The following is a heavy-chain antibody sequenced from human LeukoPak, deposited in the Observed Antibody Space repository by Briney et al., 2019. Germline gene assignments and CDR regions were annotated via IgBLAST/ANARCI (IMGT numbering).Heavy chain of an antibody. Sequence: PGRSLRLSCVASGFTFSSYAMHWVRQAPGKGLEWVAVISYDGSNKYYTDSVKGRFTIFRDNSKSTLYLQMNSLRAEDTAVYYCATDRIGYQLSDYWGQGTLVTVSS. CDR3: ATDRIGYQLSDY. J-gene: IGHJ4*02. CDR1: GFTFSSYA. CDR2: ISYDGSNK. V-gene: IGHV3-30-3*01. D-gene: IGHD2-2*01.